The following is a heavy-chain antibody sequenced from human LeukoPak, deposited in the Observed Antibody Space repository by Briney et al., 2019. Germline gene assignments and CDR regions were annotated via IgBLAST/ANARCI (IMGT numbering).Heavy chain of an antibody. D-gene: IGHD1-26*01. V-gene: IGHV3-7*05. CDR2: IKEDGSEK. Sequence: PRGSLRLSCAASGFTFSRYWMSWVCQAPGKGLEWVANIKEDGSEKYYVDSVKGRFTISRDNAKNSLFLQMNSLRAEDTAVYYGASAIVLRPGSLDYWGQGALVTVSS. J-gene: IGHJ4*02. CDR1: GFTFSRYW. CDR3: ASAIVLRPGSLDY.